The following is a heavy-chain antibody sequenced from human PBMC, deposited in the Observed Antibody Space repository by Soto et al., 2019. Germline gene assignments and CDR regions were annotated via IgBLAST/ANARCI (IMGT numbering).Heavy chain of an antibody. CDR3: AKNGQPPYYYYGMDV. J-gene: IGHJ6*02. D-gene: IGHD2-8*01. Sequence: ASVKVSCKASGYTFTRYGISWVRQAPGQGLEWMGWISAYNGNTNYAQKLQGRVTMTTDTSTSTAYMELRSLTSDDTAVYYCAKNGQPPYYYYGMDVWGQGTTVTVSS. CDR1: GYTFTRYG. CDR2: ISAYNGNT. V-gene: IGHV1-18*01.